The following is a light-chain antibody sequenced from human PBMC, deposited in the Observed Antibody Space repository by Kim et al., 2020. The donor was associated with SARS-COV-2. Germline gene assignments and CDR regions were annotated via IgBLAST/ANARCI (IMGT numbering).Light chain of an antibody. CDR1: ERVTTY. J-gene: IGKJ3*01. Sequence: SAGERATLSGRASERVTTYLAWYQQKRGQPPRLLIYDASNRASGIPARFSGSGSGTDFTLTISSLEPEDFAVYYCQQRRKWPLTFGPGTKVDIK. V-gene: IGKV3-11*01. CDR3: QQRRKWPLT. CDR2: DAS.